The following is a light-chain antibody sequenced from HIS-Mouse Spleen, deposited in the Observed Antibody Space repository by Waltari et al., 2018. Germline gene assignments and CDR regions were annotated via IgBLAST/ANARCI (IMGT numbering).Light chain of an antibody. V-gene: IGLV3-1*01. CDR1: KLGEKF. CDR2: QDS. J-gene: IGLJ2*01. Sequence: SYELTQPPSVSVSPGQTARITRSGDKLGEKFACWYQQKPGQSPVLVIYQDSERPSGIPERFSGSNSGNTATLTISGTQAMDEADYYCQAWDSSYSVFGGGTKLTVL. CDR3: QAWDSSYSV.